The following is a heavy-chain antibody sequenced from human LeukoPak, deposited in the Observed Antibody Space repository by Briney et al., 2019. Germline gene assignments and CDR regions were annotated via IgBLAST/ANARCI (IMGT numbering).Heavy chain of an antibody. V-gene: IGHV5-51*01. CDR1: GYSFTSYW. Sequence: KVSCEASGYSFTSYWIGWVRQMPGKGLEWMGIIYPGDSDTRYSPSFQGQVTISADKSISTAYLQWSSLKASDTAMYYCARLSSSSYYFDYWGQGTLVTVSS. CDR2: IYPGDSDT. D-gene: IGHD6-6*01. J-gene: IGHJ4*02. CDR3: ARLSSSSYYFDY.